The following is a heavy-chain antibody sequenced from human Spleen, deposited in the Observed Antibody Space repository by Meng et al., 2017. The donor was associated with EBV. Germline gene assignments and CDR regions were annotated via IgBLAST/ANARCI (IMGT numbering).Heavy chain of an antibody. V-gene: IGHV4-61*01. D-gene: IGHD6-19*01. Sequence: QAPLPESRPGLVNPSETLSLTCTVSGVSVTSGIYYWSWIRQPPGKGLEWIGHIYYSGATYYNPSLQSRVAISRDTSKNQFSLRLSSVTTADTAVYYCARENRDHHDTSDSWGQGTLVTVSS. CDR2: IYYSGAT. J-gene: IGHJ4*02. CDR3: ARENRDHHDTSDS. CDR1: GVSVTSGIYY.